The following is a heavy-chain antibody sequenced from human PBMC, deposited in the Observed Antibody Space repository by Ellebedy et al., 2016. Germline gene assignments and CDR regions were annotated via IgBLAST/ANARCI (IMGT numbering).Heavy chain of an antibody. V-gene: IGHV5-51*01. CDR1: GSSFTTYW. J-gene: IGHJ4*02. Sequence: GESLKISCKGSGSSFTTYWIGWVRQMPGKGLEWMGIIYPGDSDTKYSPSFQGHVTISADKSISTAYLQWSSLKASDTAMYYCARVIAVAEKYDYWGQGTLVTVSS. D-gene: IGHD6-19*01. CDR3: ARVIAVAEKYDY. CDR2: IYPGDSDT.